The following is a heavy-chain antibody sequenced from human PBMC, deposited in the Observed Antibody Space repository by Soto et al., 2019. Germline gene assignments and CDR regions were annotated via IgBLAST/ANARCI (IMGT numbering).Heavy chain of an antibody. CDR3: ARENTMIRGVIGWFDP. D-gene: IGHD3-10*01. CDR2: IYYSGST. Sequence: QVQLQESGPGLVKPSQTLSLTCTVSGGSINSGDYYWSWIRQPPGKGLEWIGYIYYSGSTYYNPSLKSRVTISVDTSKNQFSLKLSSVTAADTAVYYCARENTMIRGVIGWFDPWGQGTLVTVSS. J-gene: IGHJ5*02. V-gene: IGHV4-30-4*01. CDR1: GGSINSGDYY.